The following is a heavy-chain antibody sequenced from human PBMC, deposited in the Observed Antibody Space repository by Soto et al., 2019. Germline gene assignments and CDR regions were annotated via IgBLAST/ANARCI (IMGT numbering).Heavy chain of an antibody. D-gene: IGHD3-10*01. V-gene: IGHV4-30-4*01. CDR2: IYHTGRA. CDR3: ARFSVTRIRANWFDS. CDR1: GDSVSSGDHC. J-gene: IGHJ5*01. Sequence: PSETLSLTCTVYGDSVSSGDHCWIWIRQAPGEGLEYVGYIYHTGRAHYNPSLVSRVSMSVDTSQNQFSLKLTSVTPADTAGYYCARFSVTRIRANWFDSRGQGALVTVSS.